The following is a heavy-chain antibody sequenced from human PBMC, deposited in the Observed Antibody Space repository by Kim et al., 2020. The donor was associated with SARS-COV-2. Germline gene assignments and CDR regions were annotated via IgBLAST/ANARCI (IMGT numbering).Heavy chain of an antibody. CDR3: ARDPKSPPPYGEEGFDY. D-gene: IGHD4-17*01. Sequence: ASVKVSCKASGYTFTSYYMHWVRQAPGQGLEWMGIINPSGGSTSYAQKFQGRVTMTRDTSTSTVYMELSSLRSEDTAVYYCARDPKSPPPYGEEGFDYWGQGTLVTVSS. CDR1: GYTFTSYY. V-gene: IGHV1-46*03. J-gene: IGHJ4*02. CDR2: INPSGGST.